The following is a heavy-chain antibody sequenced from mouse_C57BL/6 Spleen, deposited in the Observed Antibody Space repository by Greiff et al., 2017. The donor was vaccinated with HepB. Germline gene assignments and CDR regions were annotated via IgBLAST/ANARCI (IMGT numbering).Heavy chain of an antibody. J-gene: IGHJ2*01. CDR3: ARQGLLTDYFDY. CDR1: GYTFTSYW. Sequence: QVQLKQPGAELVKPGASVKLSCKASGYTFTSYWMHWVKQRPGQGLEWIGMIHPNSGSTNYNEKFKSKATLTVDKSSSTAYMQLSSLTSEDSAVYYCARQGLLTDYFDYWGQGTTLTVSS. D-gene: IGHD1-1*01. V-gene: IGHV1-64*01. CDR2: IHPNSGST.